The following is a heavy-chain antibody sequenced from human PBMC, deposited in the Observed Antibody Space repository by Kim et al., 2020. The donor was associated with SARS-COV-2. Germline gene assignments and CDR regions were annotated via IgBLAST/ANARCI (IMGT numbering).Heavy chain of an antibody. J-gene: IGHJ4*02. V-gene: IGHV3-21*01. CDR3: ARDNPMSSSSHS. CDR2: ISSSSSYI. CDR1: GFTFSSYS. D-gene: IGHD6-13*01. Sequence: GGSLRLSCAASGFTFSSYSMNWVRQAPGKGLEWVSSISSSSSYIYYADSVKGRFTISRDNAKNSLYLQMNSLRAEDTAVYYCARDNPMSSSSHSWGQGTLVTVSS.